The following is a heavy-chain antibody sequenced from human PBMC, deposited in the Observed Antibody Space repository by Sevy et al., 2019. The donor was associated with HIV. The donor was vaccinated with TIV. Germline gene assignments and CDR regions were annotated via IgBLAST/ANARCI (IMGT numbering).Heavy chain of an antibody. CDR3: AQGTTGRFDS. V-gene: IGHV3-7*01. J-gene: IGHJ4*02. CDR1: GFTFSAYW. D-gene: IGHD1-26*01. Sequence: GGSLRLSCAASGFTFSAYWMNWVRQAPGKGLEWVANIKADGSDKHYVDSVEGRFTISRDNAKNSLYLQMNSLRVEDTAVYYCAQGTTGRFDSWGQGTLVTVSS. CDR2: IKADGSDK.